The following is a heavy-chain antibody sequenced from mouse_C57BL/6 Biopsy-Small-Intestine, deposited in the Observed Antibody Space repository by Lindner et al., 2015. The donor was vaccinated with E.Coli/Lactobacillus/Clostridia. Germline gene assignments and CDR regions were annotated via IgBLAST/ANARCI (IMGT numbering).Heavy chain of an antibody. CDR3: ARRGGYYYFDY. CDR1: GYTFTDYN. Sequence: VQLQESGPELVKPGASVKISCKASGYTFTDYNMDWVKQSHGKSLEWIGYIYPNNGGTGYNQKFKSKATLTVDKSSSTAYMELHSLTSEDSAVYYRARRGGYYYFDYWGQGTTLTVSS. V-gene: IGHV1-34*02. J-gene: IGHJ2*01. CDR2: IYPNNGGT. D-gene: IGHD2-3*01.